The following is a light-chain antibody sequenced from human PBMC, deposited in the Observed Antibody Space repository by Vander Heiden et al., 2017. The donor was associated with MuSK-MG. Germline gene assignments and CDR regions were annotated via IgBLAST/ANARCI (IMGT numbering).Light chain of an antibody. Sequence: ELALTQPPATLSVSPGESAILPCRASPSLTTPYVAWYQLRPGRAPRLLIYGASTRAAGIPDRFSGSGCGTDFTLTINRREAEDFGVYYCQQYGGSSSITFGQGTRLDI. V-gene: IGKV3-20*01. CDR1: PSLTTPY. J-gene: IGKJ5*01. CDR2: GAS. CDR3: QQYGGSSSIT.